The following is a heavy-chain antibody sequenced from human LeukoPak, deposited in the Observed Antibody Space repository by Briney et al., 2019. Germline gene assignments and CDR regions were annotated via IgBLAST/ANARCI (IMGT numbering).Heavy chain of an antibody. CDR2: ISSSSSTI. D-gene: IGHD3-16*02. J-gene: IGHJ4*02. Sequence: GGSLRLSCAASGFTFSSYSMNWVRQAPGKGLEWVSYISSSSSTIYYADSVKGRFTISRDNAKNSLYLQMNSLRAEDTAVYYRARGRLRLGELSNYWGQGTLVTVSS. V-gene: IGHV3-48*01. CDR1: GFTFSSYS. CDR3: ARGRLRLGELSNY.